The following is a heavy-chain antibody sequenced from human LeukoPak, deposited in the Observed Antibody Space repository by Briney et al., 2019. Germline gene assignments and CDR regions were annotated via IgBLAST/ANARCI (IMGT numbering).Heavy chain of an antibody. CDR1: GFTFSSYG. CDR2: ISGSGGGT. Sequence: PGGSLRLSCAASGFTFSSYGMSWVRQAPGKGLEWVSVISGSGGGTYYADSVKGRFTISRDNSKNTLYLQISSLRAEDTAIYYCAKLSLRIQDMDVWGKGTTVTISS. CDR3: AKLSLRIQDMDV. D-gene: IGHD5-18*01. V-gene: IGHV3-23*01. J-gene: IGHJ6*03.